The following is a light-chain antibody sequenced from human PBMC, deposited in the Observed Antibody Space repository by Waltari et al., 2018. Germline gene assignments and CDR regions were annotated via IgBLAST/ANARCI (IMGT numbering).Light chain of an antibody. CDR2: DAS. CDR3: QQYKDLPRT. V-gene: IGKV1-33*01. Sequence: DIQMTQSPSSMSASVGDRVSITCQASQDIRNYLSWYQQKPGKATKLLIYDASNLETGVPSRFSGSASGTDFTFTISSLQPEDIGTYYCQQYKDLPRTFGQGTKVEFK. J-gene: IGKJ1*01. CDR1: QDIRNY.